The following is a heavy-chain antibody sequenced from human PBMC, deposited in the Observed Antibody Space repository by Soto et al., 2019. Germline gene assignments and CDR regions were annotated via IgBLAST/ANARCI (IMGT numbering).Heavy chain of an antibody. CDR1: GFTFSSYG. CDR3: AKEHLSRASPPGY. J-gene: IGHJ4*02. D-gene: IGHD5-12*01. CDR2: ISYDGSNK. Sequence: GGSLRLSCAASGFTFSSYGMHWVRQAPGKGLEWVAVISYDGSNKYYADSVKGRFTISRDNSKNTLYLQMNSLRAEDTAVYYCAKEHLSRASPPGYWGQGTLVTVSS. V-gene: IGHV3-30*18.